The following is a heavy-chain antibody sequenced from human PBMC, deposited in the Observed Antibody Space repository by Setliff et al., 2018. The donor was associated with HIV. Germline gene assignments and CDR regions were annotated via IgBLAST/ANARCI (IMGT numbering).Heavy chain of an antibody. J-gene: IGHJ4*02. CDR3: ARGIDDYDTSGYYQYYFDY. Sequence: ASVKVSCKASGYSFTDYYIHWVRQAPGQGLEWMGWINPKSDGTNYAQKFQGWITMTRDTSISTAYMELSRLRSDDTAVYYCARGIDDYDTSGYYQYYFDYWGQGTLVTVSS. D-gene: IGHD3-22*01. CDR1: GYSFTDYY. CDR2: INPKSDGT. V-gene: IGHV1-2*04.